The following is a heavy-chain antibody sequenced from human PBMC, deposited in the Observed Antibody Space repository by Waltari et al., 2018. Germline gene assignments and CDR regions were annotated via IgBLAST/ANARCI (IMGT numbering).Heavy chain of an antibody. Sequence: QVQLVASGGGVVQSGRSLRLSCAASGFSLSKYAVHWVRQAPGKGLEWVGVTSPDGFNQYYADSVQGRFTISRDRSLQMSALRSEDTAVYYCARGGSDRAPLDYWGRGTLVTVSS. V-gene: IGHV3-30*15. CDR3: ARGGSDRAPLDY. CDR2: TSPDGFNQ. D-gene: IGHD1-1*01. CDR1: GFSLSKYA. J-gene: IGHJ4*02.